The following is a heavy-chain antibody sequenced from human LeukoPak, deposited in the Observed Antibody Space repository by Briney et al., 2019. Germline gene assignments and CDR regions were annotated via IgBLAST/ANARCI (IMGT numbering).Heavy chain of an antibody. CDR1: GFLVSTNY. J-gene: IGHJ4*02. Sequence: GGSLTLSCAPSGFLVSTNYMSWVRHAPGKGLESVSVMYSGGAIHYADSVKGRFTISRDNSKNTLYLQMNSLRAEDTAMYFCARGHSSGNPDPFDSWGQGTLVIVSS. CDR3: ARGHSSGNPDPFDS. CDR2: MYSGGAI. D-gene: IGHD6-19*01. V-gene: IGHV3-53*01.